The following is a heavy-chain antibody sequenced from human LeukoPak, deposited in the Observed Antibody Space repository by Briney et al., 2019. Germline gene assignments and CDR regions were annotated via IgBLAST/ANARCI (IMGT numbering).Heavy chain of an antibody. CDR3: AGRRSGYSYGL. CDR2: IYTSGST. J-gene: IGHJ4*02. D-gene: IGHD5-18*01. V-gene: IGHV4-61*02. CDR1: GGSISSGSYY. Sequence: SETLSLTCTVSGGSISSGSYYWSWIRQPAGKGLEWIGRIYTSGSTNYNPSLKSRVTISVDTSKNQFSLKLSSVTAADTAVYYCAGRRSGYSYGLWGQGTLVTVSS.